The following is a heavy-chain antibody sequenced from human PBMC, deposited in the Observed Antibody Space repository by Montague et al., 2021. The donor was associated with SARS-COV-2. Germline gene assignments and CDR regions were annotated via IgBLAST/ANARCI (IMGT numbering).Heavy chain of an antibody. V-gene: IGHV4-34*01. Sequence: SETLSLTCAVYGGSFSDYYWSWIRQPPGKGLEWIGEVSHRGTSSYNPSLKSRVSISVDTSKNQFSLYLSSVTAADTAVYYCARGRQHFNMIVVVMTGGEYYFDYWGQGTLVTVSS. CDR2: VSHRGTS. CDR1: GGSFSDYY. D-gene: IGHD3-22*01. CDR3: ARGRQHFNMIVVVMTGGEYYFDY. J-gene: IGHJ4*02.